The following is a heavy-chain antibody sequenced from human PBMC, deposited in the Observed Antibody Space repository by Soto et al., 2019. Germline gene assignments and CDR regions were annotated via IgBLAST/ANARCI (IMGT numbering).Heavy chain of an antibody. Sequence: ASVKVSCKASGYTFTNYGISWVRQAPGQGLEWMGWISAYNRKTDYAQKFQGRVIMTTDTSTSTAYMELRSLRSDDTAVYYCARDRSSSSLWGREPWSPSPQ. CDR1: GYTFTNYG. J-gene: IGHJ4*02. D-gene: IGHD6-6*01. CDR2: ISAYNRKT. V-gene: IGHV1-18*01. CDR3: ARDRSSSSL.